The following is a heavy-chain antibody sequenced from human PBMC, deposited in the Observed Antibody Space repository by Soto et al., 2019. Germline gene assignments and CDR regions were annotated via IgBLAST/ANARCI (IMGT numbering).Heavy chain of an antibody. J-gene: IGHJ6*02. V-gene: IGHV4-30-2*01. D-gene: IGHD5-18*01. CDR3: ACIFSGGYGYGFYYYGMDV. CDR2: IYHSGST. CDR1: GGSISSGGYS. Sequence: SETLSLTGAVSGGSISSGGYSWSWIRQPPGKGLEWIGYIYHSGSTYYNPSLKSRVTISVDRSKNQFSLKLSSVTAADTAVYYCACIFSGGYGYGFYYYGMDVWGQGTTVTVSS.